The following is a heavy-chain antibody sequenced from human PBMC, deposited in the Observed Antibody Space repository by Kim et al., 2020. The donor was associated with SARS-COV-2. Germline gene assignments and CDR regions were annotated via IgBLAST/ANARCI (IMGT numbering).Heavy chain of an antibody. D-gene: IGHD3-22*01. CDR3: ARHGEAYDSSGYYDY. V-gene: IGHV4-59*08. J-gene: IGHJ4*02. Sequence: PSLKSRVTISVDTSKNQFSLKLSSVTAADTAVYYCARHGEAYDSSGYYDYWGQGTLVTVSS.